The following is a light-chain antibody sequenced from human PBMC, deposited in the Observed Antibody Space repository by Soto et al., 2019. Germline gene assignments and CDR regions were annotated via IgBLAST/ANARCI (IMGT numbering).Light chain of an antibody. CDR3: QQTNTFLPLT. CDR1: QGISNW. Sequence: DIPMTQSPSSVSASVGDRVTITCRASQGISNWLAWHQQQPGKAPKLLIYGASSLQSGVPSRFSGGGSGTHFTLIISSLQPEDFATYYCQQTNTFLPLTFGGGTKVEI. CDR2: GAS. J-gene: IGKJ4*01. V-gene: IGKV1-12*01.